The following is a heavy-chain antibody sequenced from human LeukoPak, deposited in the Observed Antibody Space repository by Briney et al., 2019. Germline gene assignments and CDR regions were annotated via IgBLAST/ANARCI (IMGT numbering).Heavy chain of an antibody. J-gene: IGHJ6*02. D-gene: IGHD6-13*01. Sequence: GGSLRLSCAASGFTVSSNYMSWVRQAPAKGLEWVSFINSGGSTYYADSVKGRFTISRDNSKNTLYLQMNSLRAEDTAVYYCARGPLAAAKSGLDVWGQGTTVTVSS. CDR2: INSGGST. CDR1: GFTVSSNY. CDR3: ARGPLAAAKSGLDV. V-gene: IGHV3-66*01.